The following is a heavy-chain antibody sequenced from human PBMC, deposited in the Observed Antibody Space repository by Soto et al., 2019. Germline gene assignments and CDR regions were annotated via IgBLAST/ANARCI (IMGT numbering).Heavy chain of an antibody. J-gene: IGHJ6*02. V-gene: IGHV5-51*01. D-gene: IGHD6-19*01. CDR2: IYPDDSYT. CDR1: GYSFTNYW. Sequence: GESLKISCKGSGYSFTNYWIGWVRQIPWKGLEWVGIIYPDDSYTRYSPSFQDQVTISADKTINTAYLQWSSLKASDTAMYYCARHSGYSSGWKYNYYGMDLGGQETRVPFSS. CDR3: ARHSGYSSGWKYNYYGMDL.